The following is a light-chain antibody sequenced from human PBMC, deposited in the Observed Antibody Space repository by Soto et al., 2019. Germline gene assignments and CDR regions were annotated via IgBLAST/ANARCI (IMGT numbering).Light chain of an antibody. CDR3: AAWGDSLCGPRV. CDR1: SSNIGSNY. CDR2: RNN. V-gene: IGLV1-47*01. J-gene: IGLJ1*01. Sequence: QSVLTQPPSASGTPGQRVIISCSGSSSNIGSNYVFWYQRLPGTAPKLLIFRNNQRPSGVPDRFSGSKSGTSASLAISGLRSEDEADYYCAAWGDSLCGPRVFGTGTKVTVL.